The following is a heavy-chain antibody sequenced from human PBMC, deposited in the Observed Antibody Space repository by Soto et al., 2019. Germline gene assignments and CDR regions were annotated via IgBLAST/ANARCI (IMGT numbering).Heavy chain of an antibody. Sequence: GGSLRLSCAASGFTFSSYWMSWVRQAPGKGLEWVANIKQDGSEKYYVDSVKGRFTISRDNAKNSLYLQMNSPRAEDTAVYYCARDLRVVTNTDYYYYGMDVWGQGTTVTVS. D-gene: IGHD3-22*01. CDR1: GFTFSSYW. CDR2: IKQDGSEK. CDR3: ARDLRVVTNTDYYYYGMDV. V-gene: IGHV3-7*01. J-gene: IGHJ6*02.